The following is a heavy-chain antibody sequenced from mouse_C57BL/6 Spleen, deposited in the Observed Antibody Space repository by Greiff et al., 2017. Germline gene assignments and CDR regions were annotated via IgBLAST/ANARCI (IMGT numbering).Heavy chain of an antibody. J-gene: IGHJ2*01. CDR3: ARWGLRRGYFDY. D-gene: IGHD2-4*01. CDR1: GYTFTDYY. V-gene: IGHV1-26*01. Sequence: EVQLQQSGPELVKPGASVKISCKASGYTFTDYYMNWVKQSHGKSLEWIGDINPNNGGTSYNQKFKGKATLTVDKSSSTAYMELRSLTSEDSAVYYCARWGLRRGYFDYWGQGTTLTVSS. CDR2: INPNNGGT.